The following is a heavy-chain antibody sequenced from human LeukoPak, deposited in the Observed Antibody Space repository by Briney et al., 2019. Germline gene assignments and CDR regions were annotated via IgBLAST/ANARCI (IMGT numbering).Heavy chain of an antibody. CDR2: INPNSGGT. CDR3: ARSTVVGATIGDL. CDR1: GYTFTGDY. V-gene: IGHV1-2*06. Sequence: ASVKVSCKASGYTFTGDYMHWVRQAPGQGLEWLGRINPNSGGTSYAQKFLGRVTMTRDTSISTAYMELTRLTSDDTAMYYCARSTVVGATIGDLWGQGTLVTVSS. D-gene: IGHD1-26*01. J-gene: IGHJ5*02.